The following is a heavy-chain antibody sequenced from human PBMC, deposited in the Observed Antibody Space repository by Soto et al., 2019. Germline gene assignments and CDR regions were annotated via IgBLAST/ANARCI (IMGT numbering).Heavy chain of an antibody. J-gene: IGHJ6*03. V-gene: IGHV3-11*01. D-gene: IGHD3-3*01. Sequence: GSLRLSCAASGFTFSDYYMSWIRQAPGKGLEWVPYISSSGSTIYYADSVKGRFTISRDNAKNSLYLQMNSLRAEDTAVYYCARAGVDFWSGYPYRGSYYYYYYYMDVWGKGTTVTVSS. CDR3: ARAGVDFWSGYPYRGSYYYYYYYMDV. CDR2: ISSSGSTI. CDR1: GFTFSDYY.